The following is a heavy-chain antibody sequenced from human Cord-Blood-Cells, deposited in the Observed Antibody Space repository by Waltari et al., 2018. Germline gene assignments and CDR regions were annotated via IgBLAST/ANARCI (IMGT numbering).Heavy chain of an antibody. CDR1: GYTLTELS. CDR3: ATDRGGSSWYYYGMDV. V-gene: IGHV1-24*01. J-gene: IGHJ6*02. D-gene: IGHD6-13*01. Sequence: QVQLVQSGAEVKKPGASVKVSCKVSGYTLTELSMHWVLQAPGKGFEWMGGFDPEDGETINAQKFQGRVTMTEDTSTDTAYMELSSLRSEDTAVYYCATDRGGSSWYYYGMDVWGQGTTVTVSS. CDR2: FDPEDGET.